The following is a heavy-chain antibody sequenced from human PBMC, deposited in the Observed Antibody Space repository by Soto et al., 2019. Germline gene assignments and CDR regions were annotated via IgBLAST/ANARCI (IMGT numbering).Heavy chain of an antibody. J-gene: IGHJ4*02. CDR2: INHSGST. D-gene: IGHD6-13*01. Sequence: SETLSLTCAVYGGSFSGYYWSWIRQPPGKGLEWIGEINHSGSTNYNPSLKSRVTISVDTSKNQFSLKLSSVTAADTAVYYCSRCLRAAAGNYFDYWGQGTLVTVAS. CDR1: GGSFSGYY. CDR3: SRCLRAAAGNYFDY. V-gene: IGHV4-34*01.